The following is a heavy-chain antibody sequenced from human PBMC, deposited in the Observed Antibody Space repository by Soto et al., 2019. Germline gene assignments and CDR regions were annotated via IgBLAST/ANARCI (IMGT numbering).Heavy chain of an antibody. D-gene: IGHD1-1*01. V-gene: IGHV3-23*01. J-gene: IGHJ5*01. CDR3: TKRLGSTATTYGDS. Sequence: XGSLRLSCTASGFRFSSYDMSWGRQAPGKGLEWVSVISDNVGATYYVDSVKGRFTISRDNSRNILYLQMNSLRVEDTAVYYCTKRLGSTATTYGDSWAQGTLVTVSS. CDR2: ISDNVGAT. CDR1: GFRFSSYD.